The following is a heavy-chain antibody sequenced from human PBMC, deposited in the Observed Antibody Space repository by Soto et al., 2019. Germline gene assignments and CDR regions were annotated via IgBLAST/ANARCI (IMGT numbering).Heavy chain of an antibody. CDR1: GGTITSGGYS. J-gene: IGHJ5*02. V-gene: IGHV4-30-2*01. CDR3: ARTMTTSGRFDP. Sequence: SETLSLTCADSGGTITSGGYSWRWIRQPPGKGLEWIGYIYHSGGTYYNPSLKSRVTLSIDRTKKQFSLKLKSVTVADTAVYFCARTMTTSGRFDPWGQGTLVTVSS. D-gene: IGHD4-17*01. CDR2: IYHSGGT.